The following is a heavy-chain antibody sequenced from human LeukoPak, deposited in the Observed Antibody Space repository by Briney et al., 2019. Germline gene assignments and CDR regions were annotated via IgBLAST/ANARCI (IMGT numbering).Heavy chain of an antibody. J-gene: IGHJ4*02. V-gene: IGHV3-7*03. CDR3: ARGPLIAAAGTW. CDR2: IKEDGTET. D-gene: IGHD6-13*01. CDR1: GFMFSSNW. Sequence: GGSLRLSCAASGFMFSSNWMSWVRLAPGKGLEWVANIKEDGTETYYVDSVRGRFTISRDNAKNSLFLQMNSLRAEDTAVYYCARGPLIAAAGTWWGQGTLVTVSS.